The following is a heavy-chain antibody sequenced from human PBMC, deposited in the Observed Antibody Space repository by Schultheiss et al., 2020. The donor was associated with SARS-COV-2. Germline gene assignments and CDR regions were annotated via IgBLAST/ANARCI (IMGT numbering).Heavy chain of an antibody. V-gene: IGHV4-34*01. CDR1: GGSISSYY. CDR2: INHSGST. J-gene: IGHJ5*02. D-gene: IGHD2-2*01. Sequence: GSLRLSCTVSGGSISSYYWSWIRQPPGKGLEWIGEINHSGSTNYNPSLKSRVTISVDTSKNQFSLKLSSVTAADTAVYYCARTGGVPAAMGWFDPWGQGTLVTVSS. CDR3: ARTGGVPAAMGWFDP.